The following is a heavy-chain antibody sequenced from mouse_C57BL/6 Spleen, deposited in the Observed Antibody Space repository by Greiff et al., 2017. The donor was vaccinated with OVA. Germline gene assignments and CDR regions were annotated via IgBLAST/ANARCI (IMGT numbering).Heavy chain of an antibody. Sequence: QVQLKQPGAELVRPGSSVKLSCKASGYTFTSYWMDWVKQRPGQGLEWIGNIYPSDSETHYNQKFKDKATLTVDKSSSTAYMQLSSLTSEDSAVYYCARRYYGSPYYFDYWGQGTTLTVSS. J-gene: IGHJ2*01. CDR2: IYPSDSET. CDR1: GYTFTSYW. D-gene: IGHD1-1*01. CDR3: ARRYYGSPYYFDY. V-gene: IGHV1-61*01.